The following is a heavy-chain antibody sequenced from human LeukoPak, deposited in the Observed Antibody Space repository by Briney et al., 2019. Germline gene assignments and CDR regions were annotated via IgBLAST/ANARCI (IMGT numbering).Heavy chain of an antibody. V-gene: IGHV1-69*01. J-gene: IGHJ6*03. D-gene: IGHD2-2*01. CDR2: VIPIFGTA. Sequence: SVKVSCKASGGTFSSYAISWVRQAPGQGLEWMGGVIPIFGTANYAQKFQGRVTITADESTSTAYMELSSLRSEDTAVYYCARDRKFCSSTSCPTAYYYYYMDVWGKGTTVTVSS. CDR1: GGTFSSYA. CDR3: ARDRKFCSSTSCPTAYYYYYMDV.